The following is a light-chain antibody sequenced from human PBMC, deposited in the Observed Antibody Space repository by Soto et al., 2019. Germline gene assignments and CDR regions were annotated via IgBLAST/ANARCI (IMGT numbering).Light chain of an antibody. Sequence: EIVLTQSPGTLSLSPGERATLSCRASQSVSSNFLAWYQQKPGQAPRLLIYGASSRATSIPDRFSDSGSRTVFTLTISRLEPEDFAVYYCQQYGTSPVTFGGGTKVDIK. CDR3: QQYGTSPVT. CDR1: QSVSSNF. V-gene: IGKV3-20*01. CDR2: GAS. J-gene: IGKJ4*01.